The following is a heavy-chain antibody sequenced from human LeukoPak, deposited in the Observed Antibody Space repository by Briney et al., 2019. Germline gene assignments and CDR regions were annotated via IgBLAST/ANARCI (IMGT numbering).Heavy chain of an antibody. CDR2: IYRSGST. CDR3: AREFRSYYDY. D-gene: IGHD3-10*01. CDR1: GYSISSGYY. J-gene: IGHJ4*02. V-gene: IGHV4-38-2*02. Sequence: SETLSLTCAVSGYSISSGYYWGWIRQPPGKGLEWIGSIYRSGSTNYNPSLKSRVTMSVDTSKNQFSLKLSSVTAADTAVYYCAREFRSYYDYWGQGTLVTVSS.